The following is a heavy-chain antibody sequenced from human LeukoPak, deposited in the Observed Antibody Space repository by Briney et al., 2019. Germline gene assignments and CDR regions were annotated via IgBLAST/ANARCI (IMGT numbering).Heavy chain of an antibody. CDR1: GGSISSGSYY. J-gene: IGHJ4*02. CDR3: ARDRGYYDSSGYYAYYFDY. CDR2: IYTSGST. D-gene: IGHD3-22*01. Sequence: PSETLSLTCTVSGGSISSGSYYWSWIRQPAGKGLEWIGRIYTSGSTNYNPSLKSRVTISVDMSKNQFSLKLSSVTAADTAVYYCARDRGYYDSSGYYAYYFDYWGQGTLVTVSS. V-gene: IGHV4-61*02.